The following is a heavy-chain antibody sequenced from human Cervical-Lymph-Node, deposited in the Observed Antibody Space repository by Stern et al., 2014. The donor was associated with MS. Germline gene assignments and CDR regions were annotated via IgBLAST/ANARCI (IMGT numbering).Heavy chain of an antibody. CDR3: ARQLSSEALDY. Sequence: EVQLVASGAEGKKPGESLKISCKGSGYTFTTYWIGWVRQMPGKGLEWMGMFYPADSDTRYSPSFQGQVTFSADKSISTAYLQWSSLKASDTAMYFCARQLSSEALDYWGPGTLVTVSS. CDR1: GYTFTTYW. J-gene: IGHJ4*02. V-gene: IGHV5-51*01. D-gene: IGHD6-19*01. CDR2: FYPADSDT.